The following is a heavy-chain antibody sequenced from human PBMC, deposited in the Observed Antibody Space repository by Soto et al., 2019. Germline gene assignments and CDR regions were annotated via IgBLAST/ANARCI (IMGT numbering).Heavy chain of an antibody. D-gene: IGHD3-22*01. Sequence: GGSLRLSCAASGFTFSGYEMNWVRQAPGKGLEWVSYISSSGSITQYADSVKGRFTISRDNAKNSLYLQMNSLRAEDAAIYYCARDRVNYYDSSGAYDSWGQGPLATVSS. CDR3: ARDRVNYYDSSGAYDS. V-gene: IGHV3-48*03. J-gene: IGHJ4*02. CDR2: ISSSGSIT. CDR1: GFTFSGYE.